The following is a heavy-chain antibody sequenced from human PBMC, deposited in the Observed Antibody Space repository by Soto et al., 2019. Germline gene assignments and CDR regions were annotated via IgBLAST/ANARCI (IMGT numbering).Heavy chain of an antibody. CDR2: IYPGDSDT. Sequence: LGESLKISCKGSGYSFTSYWIGWVRQMPGKGLEWMGIIYPGDSDTRYSPSFQGQVTISADKSISTAYLQWSSLKASDTAMYYCARRPYYYDSSGYRGWFDPWGQGTLVTVSS. D-gene: IGHD3-22*01. CDR3: ARRPYYYDSSGYRGWFDP. J-gene: IGHJ5*02. V-gene: IGHV5-51*01. CDR1: GYSFTSYW.